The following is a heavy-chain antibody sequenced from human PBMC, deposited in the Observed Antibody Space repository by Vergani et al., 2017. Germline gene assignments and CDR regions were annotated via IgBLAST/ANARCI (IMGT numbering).Heavy chain of an antibody. J-gene: IGHJ4*02. D-gene: IGHD2-2*01. CDR2: IIPIFGTA. Sequence: QVQLVQSGAEVKKPGSSVKVSCKASGGTFSSYAISWVRQAPGQGLEWMGGIIPIFGTANYAQKFQGRVTITADKSTSTAYMELSSLRSEDTAVYYCARSMKLGYCSSTSCYLLGYWGQGTLVTVSS. CDR3: ARSMKLGYCSSTSCYLLGY. V-gene: IGHV1-69*06. CDR1: GGTFSSYA.